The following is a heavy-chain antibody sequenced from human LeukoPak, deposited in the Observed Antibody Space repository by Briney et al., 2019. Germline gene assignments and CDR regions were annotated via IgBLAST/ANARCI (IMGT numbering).Heavy chain of an antibody. V-gene: IGHV3-48*01. Sequence: GGSLRLSCAASGFTFSSYSMNWVRQAPGKGLEWVSYISSSSSTIYYADSVKGRFTISRDNAKNSLYLQMNSLRAEDTAVYYCATDIVLMVYADTTPAIDYWGQGTLVTVSS. CDR3: ATDIVLMVYADTTPAIDY. CDR2: ISSSSSTI. CDR1: GFTFSSYS. J-gene: IGHJ4*02. D-gene: IGHD2-8*01.